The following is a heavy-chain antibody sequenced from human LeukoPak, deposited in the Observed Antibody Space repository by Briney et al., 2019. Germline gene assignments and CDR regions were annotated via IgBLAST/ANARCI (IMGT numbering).Heavy chain of an antibody. CDR3: ARLGVATLGGPSRNWFDP. J-gene: IGHJ5*02. D-gene: IGHD5-12*01. V-gene: IGHV5-51*01. CDR1: GYSFTSYW. Sequence: GESLKISCKGSGYSFTSYWIGWVRQMPGKGLEWMGIIYPGDSDTRYSPSFQGQVTISADKSISTAYLQWSSLKASDTAMYYCARLGVATLGGPSRNWFDPWGQGTLVTVSS. CDR2: IYPGDSDT.